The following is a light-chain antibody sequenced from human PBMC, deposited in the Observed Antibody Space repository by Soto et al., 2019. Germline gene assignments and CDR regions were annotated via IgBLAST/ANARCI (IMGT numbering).Light chain of an antibody. CDR3: QQYHNDPVT. J-gene: IGKJ4*01. V-gene: IGKV1-16*02. Sequence: DIQMTQSPSSLSASVGDRVTITCRASQEISNHLAWFQQKPGKPPKSLIYDASSLQSGVPSKFSVSGYGTDFTLTIRSLQPEDFATYRCQQYHNDPVTFGGGTKGEIK. CDR1: QEISNH. CDR2: DAS.